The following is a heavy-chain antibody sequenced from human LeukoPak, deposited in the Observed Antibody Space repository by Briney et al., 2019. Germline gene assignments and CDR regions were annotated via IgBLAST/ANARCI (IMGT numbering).Heavy chain of an antibody. J-gene: IGHJ4*02. Sequence: GGSLRLSCAASRFTFSSYAMNWVRQAPGKGLEWVSGISGSAGSTYYADSVKGRFTISRDNSKNTLYLQINSLRAEDTAVYYCAKGGIVLWGQGTLVTVSS. CDR1: RFTFSSYA. CDR2: ISGSAGST. D-gene: IGHD2-8*01. V-gene: IGHV3-23*01. CDR3: AKGGIVL.